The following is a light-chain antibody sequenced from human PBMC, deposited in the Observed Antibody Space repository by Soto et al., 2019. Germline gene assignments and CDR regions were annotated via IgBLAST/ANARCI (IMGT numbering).Light chain of an antibody. CDR2: AAS. V-gene: IGKV1-17*01. J-gene: IGKJ4*01. CDR1: QGIRND. CDR3: QHHYSYPLT. Sequence: DIQMTQSPSSLSASVGDRVTITFRASQGIRNDFGWSQQIPGKAPKRLIYAASSLQCGVPSRFSGSGSGTEFTITISSLQPEDSATYSCQHHYSYPLTFGGGTKVQIK.